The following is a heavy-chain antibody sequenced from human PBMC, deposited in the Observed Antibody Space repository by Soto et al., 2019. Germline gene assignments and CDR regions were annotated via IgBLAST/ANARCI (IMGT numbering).Heavy chain of an antibody. CDR1: GYTFSAYY. Sequence: AAVKVSCKASGYTFSAYYVHWVRQAPDQGLEWMGWINPNTGDTYFAQKFQDRVTMTRDTSISTAYMEVGSLRSDDTAVYLCARQQDRGIMAAGFDYWGQGALVTVPQ. D-gene: IGHD1-26*01. CDR2: INPNTGDT. J-gene: IGHJ4*02. V-gene: IGHV1-2*02. CDR3: ARQQDRGIMAAGFDY.